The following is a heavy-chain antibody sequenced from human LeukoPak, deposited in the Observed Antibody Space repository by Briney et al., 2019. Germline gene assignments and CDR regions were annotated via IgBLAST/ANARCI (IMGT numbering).Heavy chain of an antibody. CDR2: IYHSGST. CDR1: GGSISSSNW. Sequence: PSETLSLTCAVSGGSISSSNWWSWVRQPPGKGLEWIGEIYHSGSTNYNPSLKSRVTISVDKSKNQFSLKLSSVTAADTAVYYCARVRVVPAAKFSYYYYMDVWGKGTTVTVSS. CDR3: ARVRVVPAAKFSYYYYMDV. J-gene: IGHJ6*03. D-gene: IGHD2-2*01. V-gene: IGHV4-4*02.